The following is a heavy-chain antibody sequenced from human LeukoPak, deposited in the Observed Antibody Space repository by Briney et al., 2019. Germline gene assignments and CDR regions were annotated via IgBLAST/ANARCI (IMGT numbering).Heavy chain of an antibody. CDR2: INPNSGVT. CDR1: EYIFTDDY. Sequence: ASVKVSCKPSEYIFTDDYMHWVRQAPGQGLEWMGWINPNSGVTNYPQKFQGRVTMTRDTSISTAYMELNRLTSDDTAVYYCARETIVGAIDAFDIWGQGTMLTVSS. D-gene: IGHD1-26*01. CDR3: ARETIVGAIDAFDI. J-gene: IGHJ3*02. V-gene: IGHV1-2*02.